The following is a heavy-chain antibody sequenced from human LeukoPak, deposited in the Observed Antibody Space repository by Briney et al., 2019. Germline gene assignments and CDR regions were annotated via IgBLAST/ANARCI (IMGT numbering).Heavy chain of an antibody. J-gene: IGHJ4*02. D-gene: IGHD3-3*01. CDR3: ARARLHYDFWSGPLDY. CDR1: GYSISSGYY. V-gene: IGHV4-38-2*02. CDR2: IYHSGST. Sequence: PSETLSLTCTVSGYSISSGYYWGWIRQPPGKGLEWIGSIYHSGSTYYNPSLKSRVTISVDTSKNQFSLKLSSVTAADTAVYYCARARLHYDFWSGPLDYWGQGTLVTVSS.